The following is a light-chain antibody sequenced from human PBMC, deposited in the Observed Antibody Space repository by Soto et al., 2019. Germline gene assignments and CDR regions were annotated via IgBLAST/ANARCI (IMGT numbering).Light chain of an antibody. CDR1: QSVSSN. V-gene: IGKV3-15*01. J-gene: IGKJ1*01. CDR2: GAA. CDR3: QEYNNGPRA. Sequence: EIVMTQSPATLSVSPGERATLSCRASQSVSSNLAWYQQKPGQAPRLLIYGAATRATGIQARFSGSGSGTEVTLTITSQQSEDFAGYYGQEYNNGPRAVGQGIKGENK.